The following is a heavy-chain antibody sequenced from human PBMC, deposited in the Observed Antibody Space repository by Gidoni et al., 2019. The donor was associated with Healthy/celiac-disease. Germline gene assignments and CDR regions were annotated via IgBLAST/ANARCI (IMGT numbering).Heavy chain of an antibody. J-gene: IGHJ4*02. D-gene: IGHD1-26*01. V-gene: IGHV4-59*01. CDR3: ATSLIVGATREVFDY. Sequence: QVQLQESGPGLVKPSETLSLTCTVSGGSLSSYYWSWIRQPPGKGLEWIGYIYYSGSTNYNPSLKSRVTISVDTSKNQFSLKRSSVTAADTAGYYCATSLIVGATREVFDYWGQGTLVTVSS. CDR1: GGSLSSYY. CDR2: IYYSGST.